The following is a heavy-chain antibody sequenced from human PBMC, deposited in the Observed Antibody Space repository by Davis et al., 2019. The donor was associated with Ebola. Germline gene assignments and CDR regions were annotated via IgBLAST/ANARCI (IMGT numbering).Heavy chain of an antibody. CDR2: INHSGST. CDR1: GGSFSGYS. J-gene: IGHJ5*02. D-gene: IGHD3-3*01. Sequence: PSETLSPTCAAHGGSFSGYSWSWIRQPPGKGLEWIGEINHSGSTKYNPSLKSRVTISVDTSKNQFALKLSSVTAAETAVYYWARGRAISIFGVVTKRWFDPWGQGTLVTVSS. V-gene: IGHV4-34*01. CDR3: ARGRAISIFGVVTKRWFDP.